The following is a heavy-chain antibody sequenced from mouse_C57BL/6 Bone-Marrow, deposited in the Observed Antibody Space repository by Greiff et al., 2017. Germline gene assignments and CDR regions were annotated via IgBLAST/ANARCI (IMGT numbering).Heavy chain of an antibody. D-gene: IGHD2-5*01. CDR1: GYTFTSYW. J-gene: IGHJ1*03. CDR3: AKGYYSNYVDWYFDV. V-gene: IGHV1-64*01. CDR2: IHPNSGST. Sequence: QVQLQQPGAELVKPGASVKLSCKASGYTFTSYWMHWVKQRPGQGLEWIGMIHPNSGSTNYNEKFKSKATLTVDKSSSTAYMQLSSLTSEDSAVYYCAKGYYSNYVDWYFDVWGTGTTVTVSS.